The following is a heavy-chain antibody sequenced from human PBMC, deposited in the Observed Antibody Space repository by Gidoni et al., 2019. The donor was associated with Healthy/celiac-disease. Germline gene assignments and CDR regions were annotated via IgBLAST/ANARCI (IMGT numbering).Heavy chain of an antibody. Sequence: QLQLQESGPGLVKPSETLSLTCTVSGGSISSSSYYWGWIRQPPGKGLEGIGSIYYSGRTYYNPSLKRRVTISVETSKNQFSLKLSSVTAADTAVYYCARAYGSGSYYLPFDYWGQGTLVTVSS. D-gene: IGHD3-10*01. V-gene: IGHV4-39*01. CDR2: IYYSGRT. CDR3: ARAYGSGSYYLPFDY. CDR1: GGSISSSSYY. J-gene: IGHJ4*02.